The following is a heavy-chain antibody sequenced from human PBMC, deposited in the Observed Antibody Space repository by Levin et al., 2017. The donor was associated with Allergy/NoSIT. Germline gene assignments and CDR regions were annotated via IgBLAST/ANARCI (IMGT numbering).Heavy chain of an antibody. V-gene: IGHV4-31*03. CDR3: AREGDPYDSSGYYAFDY. J-gene: IGHJ4*02. Sequence: SETLSLTCTVSGGSISSGGYYWSWIRQHPGKGLEWIGYIYYSGSTYYNPSLKSRVTISVDTSKNQFSLKLSSVTAADTAVYYCAREGDPYDSSGYYAFDYWGQGTLVTVSS. CDR2: IYYSGST. D-gene: IGHD3-22*01. CDR1: GGSISSGGYY.